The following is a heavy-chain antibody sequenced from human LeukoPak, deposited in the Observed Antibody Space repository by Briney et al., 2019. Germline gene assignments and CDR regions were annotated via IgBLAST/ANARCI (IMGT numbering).Heavy chain of an antibody. CDR1: GFTFSSYS. CDR2: ISSSSSYI. J-gene: IGHJ4*02. V-gene: IGHV3-21*01. CDR3: ARGGIVVVDFDY. Sequence: GGSLRLSCAASGFTFSSYSMNWVRQAPGKGLEWVSSISSSSSYIYYADSVEGRFTISRDNAKNSLYLQMNSLRAEDTAVYYCARGGIVVVDFDYWGQGTLVTVSS. D-gene: IGHD3-22*01.